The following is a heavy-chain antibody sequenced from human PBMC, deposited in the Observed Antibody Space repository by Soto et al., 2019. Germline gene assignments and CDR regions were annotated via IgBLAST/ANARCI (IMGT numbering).Heavy chain of an antibody. CDR3: AKEGYSYGPFDY. D-gene: IGHD5-18*01. CDR1: EFTFSSYA. CDR2: ISGDGGTT. V-gene: IGHV3-23*01. Sequence: GGSLRLSCAASEFTFSSYAMSWVRQAPGKGLEWVADISGDGGTTNYADSVKGRFTISRDNSKNTLYLQMNSLRAEDTAVYYCAKEGYSYGPFDYWGQGTLVTVSS. J-gene: IGHJ4*02.